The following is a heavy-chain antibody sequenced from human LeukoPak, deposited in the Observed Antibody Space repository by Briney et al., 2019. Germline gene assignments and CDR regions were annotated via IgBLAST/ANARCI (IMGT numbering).Heavy chain of an antibody. CDR3: AREDPFYDYVWGGYRYLRFDY. CDR1: GGTFSSYA. V-gene: IGHV1-69*13. J-gene: IGHJ4*02. CDR2: IIPIFGTA. Sequence: PEASVKVSCKASGGTFSSYAISWVRQAPGQGLEWMGGIIPIFGTANYAQKFQGRVTITADESTSTAYMELSSLRSEDTAVYYCAREDPFYDYVWGGYRYLRFDYWGQGTLVTVSS. D-gene: IGHD3-16*02.